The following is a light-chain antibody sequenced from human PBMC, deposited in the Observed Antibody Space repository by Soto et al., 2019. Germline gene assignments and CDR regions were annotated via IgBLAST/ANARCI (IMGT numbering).Light chain of an antibody. CDR2: MAS. V-gene: IGKV1-5*03. CDR3: QQYNEYPWT. Sequence: DIQMTQSPSTLSASVGDSVTSTCRASQSISNWLAWYQQKPGKAPNLIIYMASSLESGVPSRFSGSGSGTEFTLTINSLQPDDVATYYCQQYNEYPWTLGQGTKVDI. CDR1: QSISNW. J-gene: IGKJ1*01.